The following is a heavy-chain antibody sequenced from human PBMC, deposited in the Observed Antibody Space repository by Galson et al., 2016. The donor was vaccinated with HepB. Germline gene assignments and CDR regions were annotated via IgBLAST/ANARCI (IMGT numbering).Heavy chain of an antibody. CDR3: AKDGGYTYALGY. Sequence: SLRLSCAASGFTFSTSAVHWVRQAPGKGLEWVAVISSDGSNQFYADSVTGRFTISRDNSKGTLYLQMNSLRAEDTAVYYCAKDGGYTYALGYWGRGTLVTVSS. V-gene: IGHV3-30-3*01. CDR2: ISSDGSNQ. CDR1: GFTFSTSA. J-gene: IGHJ4*02. D-gene: IGHD5-18*01.